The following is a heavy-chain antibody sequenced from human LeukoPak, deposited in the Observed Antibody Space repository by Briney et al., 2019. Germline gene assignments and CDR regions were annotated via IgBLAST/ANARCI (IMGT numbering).Heavy chain of an antibody. D-gene: IGHD3-22*01. CDR2: IYYSGST. Sequence: PSETLSLTCTVSGGSISSSSYYWGWIRQPPGKGLEWIGSIYYSGSTYYNPSLKSRVTISVDTSKNQFSLKLSSVTAADTAVYYCARAQTYYYDSSGYYPGAFDIWGQGTMVTVSS. CDR3: ARAQTYYYDSSGYYPGAFDI. CDR1: GGSISSSSYY. V-gene: IGHV4-39*07. J-gene: IGHJ3*02.